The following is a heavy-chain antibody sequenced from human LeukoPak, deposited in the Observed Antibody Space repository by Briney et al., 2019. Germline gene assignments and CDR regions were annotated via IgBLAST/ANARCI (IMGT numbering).Heavy chain of an antibody. CDR3: ARDCGFWSGYSMFDY. V-gene: IGHV3-7*01. Sequence: GGSLRLSCAASGFTFSSYWMSWVRQAPGKGLEWVANIKQDGSEKYYVDSVKGRFTISRDNAKNSLYLQMNSLRAEDTAVYYCARDCGFWSGYSMFDYWGQGTLVTVSS. CDR2: IKQDGSEK. D-gene: IGHD3-3*01. J-gene: IGHJ4*02. CDR1: GFTFSSYW.